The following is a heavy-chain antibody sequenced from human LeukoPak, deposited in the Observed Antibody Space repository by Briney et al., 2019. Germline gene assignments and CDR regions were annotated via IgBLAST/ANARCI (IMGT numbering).Heavy chain of an antibody. CDR3: ARLAVRGVNINYYYYYYMDV. D-gene: IGHD3-10*01. CDR1: GGSFSGYY. CDR2: INHSGST. J-gene: IGHJ6*03. Sequence: SETLSLTCAVYGGSFSGYYWSWIRQPPGKGLEWIGEINHSGSTNYNPSLKSRVTISVDTSKNQFSLKLSSVTAADTAVYYCARLAVRGVNINYYYYYYMDVWGKGTTVTISS. V-gene: IGHV4-34*01.